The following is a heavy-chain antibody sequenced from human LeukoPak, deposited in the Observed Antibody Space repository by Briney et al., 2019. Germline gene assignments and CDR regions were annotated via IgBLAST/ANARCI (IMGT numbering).Heavy chain of an antibody. D-gene: IGHD6-6*01. Sequence: GGSLRLSCAASGFTFSSYGMHWVRQAPGKGLEWVAFIRYDGSNKYYADSVKGRFTISRDNSKNTLYLQMNSLRAEDTAVYYCAKDGLGSSNYYYYYMDVWGKGTTVTVSS. V-gene: IGHV3-30*02. J-gene: IGHJ6*03. CDR1: GFTFSSYG. CDR3: AKDGLGSSNYYYYYMDV. CDR2: IRYDGSNK.